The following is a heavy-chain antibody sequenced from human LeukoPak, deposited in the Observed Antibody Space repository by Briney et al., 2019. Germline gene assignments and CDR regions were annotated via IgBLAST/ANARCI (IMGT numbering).Heavy chain of an antibody. D-gene: IGHD4-17*01. J-gene: IGHJ4*02. CDR3: ARVRSPYGDYPDY. V-gene: IGHV3-7*01. CDR1: GFTFSSYW. Sequence: GGSLRLSCAASGFTFSSYWMSWVRQAPGKGLEWVANIKQDGSEKYYVDSVKGRFTISRDNAKNSLYLQMNSLRAEDTAVYYCARVRSPYGDYPDYWGQGTLVTVSS. CDR2: IKQDGSEK.